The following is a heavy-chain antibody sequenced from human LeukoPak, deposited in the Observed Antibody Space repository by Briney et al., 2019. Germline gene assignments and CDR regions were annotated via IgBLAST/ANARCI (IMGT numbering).Heavy chain of an antibody. D-gene: IGHD4/OR15-4a*01. J-gene: IGHJ4*02. V-gene: IGHV4-4*08. CDR3: VRRTFLRRANYNDYFFYY. Sequence: SETLTLTCTVSGGSISSDYWTWVRQPPGKGLEWVGDIFSNGSTNSSPSFQGRVTISIDKSNNHSYLQLSTLTAADTAVYYCVRRTFLRRANYNDYFFYYWAQGIPGTVSS. CDR2: IFSNGST. CDR1: GGSISSDY.